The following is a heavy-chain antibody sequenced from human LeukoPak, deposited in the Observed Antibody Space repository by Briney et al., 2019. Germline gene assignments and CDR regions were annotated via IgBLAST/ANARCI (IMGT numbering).Heavy chain of an antibody. V-gene: IGHV3-23*01. CDR3: AKAPGYCSGGNCFLDY. J-gene: IGHJ4*02. D-gene: IGHD2-15*01. CDR2: ISDSGDDT. CDR1: GFTFYNHA. Sequence: GGSLRLSCVASGFTFYNHAMSWVSEAPGKRLEWVSGISDSGDDTYYADSVKGRFTISRDKSKHTLYPQMTRLRAEDTAVYFCAKAPGYCSGGNCFLDYWGQGTLVTVSS.